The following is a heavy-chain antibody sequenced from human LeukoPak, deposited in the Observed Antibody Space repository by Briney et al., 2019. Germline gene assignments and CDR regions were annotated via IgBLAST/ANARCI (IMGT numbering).Heavy chain of an antibody. Sequence: GGSLRLSCVASGFTFSSYWMHWVRQAPGKGLVWVSRINGDGRSPGYADSVRGRFTISRDNAKNTLYLQMNSLRAEDTALYYCARDQLYCTGGYCYFDSWGQGTLVTVSS. CDR2: INGDGRSP. V-gene: IGHV3-74*01. D-gene: IGHD2-8*02. CDR3: ARDQLYCTGGYCYFDS. J-gene: IGHJ4*02. CDR1: GFTFSSYW.